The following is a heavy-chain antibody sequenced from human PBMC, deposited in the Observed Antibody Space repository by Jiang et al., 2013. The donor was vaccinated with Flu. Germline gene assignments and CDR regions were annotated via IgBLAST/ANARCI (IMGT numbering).Heavy chain of an antibody. Sequence: KGLEWMGIIYPGDSDTRYSPSFQGQVTISADKSISTAYLQWSSLKASDTAMYYCARLGSGYYYGVSYYFDYWGQGTLVTVSS. CDR2: IYPGDSDT. V-gene: IGHV5-51*01. CDR3: ARLGSGYYYGVSYYFDY. D-gene: IGHD3-22*01. J-gene: IGHJ4*02.